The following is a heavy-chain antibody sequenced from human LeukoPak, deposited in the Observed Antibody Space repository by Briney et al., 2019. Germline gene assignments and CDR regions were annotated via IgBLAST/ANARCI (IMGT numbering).Heavy chain of an antibody. CDR2: MSVSGGNI. CDR1: GFTFSGYG. CDR3: AKDPIGDYVGAFDT. V-gene: IGHV3-23*01. D-gene: IGHD4-17*01. Sequence: GGSLRLSCAASGFTFSGYGVTWVRQAPGKGLEGVSSMSVSGGNIYYADSVKGRFAISRDNSKNTLYLQMNSLRAEDAAVYYCAKDPIGDYVGAFDTCGQGTMVTVSS. J-gene: IGHJ3*02.